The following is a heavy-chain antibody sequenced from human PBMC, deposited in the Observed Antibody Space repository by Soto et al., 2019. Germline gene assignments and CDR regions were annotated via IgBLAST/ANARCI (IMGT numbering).Heavy chain of an antibody. CDR3: ASYSGSYFDYYYGMDV. V-gene: IGHV1-69*02. D-gene: IGHD1-26*01. CDR1: GGTFSSYT. CDR2: IIPILGIA. J-gene: IGHJ6*02. Sequence: SVKVSCKASGGTFSSYTISWVRQAPGQGLEWMGRIIPILGIANYAQKFQGRVTITADKSTSTAYMELSSLRSEDTAVYYCASYSGSYFDYYYGMDVWGQGTTVTVSS.